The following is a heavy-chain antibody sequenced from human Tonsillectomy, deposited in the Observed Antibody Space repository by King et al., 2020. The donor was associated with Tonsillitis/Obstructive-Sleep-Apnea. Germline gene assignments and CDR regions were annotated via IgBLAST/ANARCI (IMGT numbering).Heavy chain of an antibody. CDR3: AQGSARRKWGH. D-gene: IGHD1-14*01. Sequence: VQLVQSGAEVKKPGSSLKVSCQASGGIFGGYAIIWVRQAPGQGLEWMGEISPMYGIANYAQKFQGRVTIIADVSTSTAYMELSSLRSDDTAIYFCAQGSARRKWGHWGQGTLVIVSS. CDR1: GGIFGGYA. CDR2: ISPMYGIA. J-gene: IGHJ4*02. V-gene: IGHV1-69*01.